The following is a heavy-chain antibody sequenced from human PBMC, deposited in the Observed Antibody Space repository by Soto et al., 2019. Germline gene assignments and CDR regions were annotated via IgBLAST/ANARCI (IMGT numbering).Heavy chain of an antibody. J-gene: IGHJ6*02. CDR3: ARAELERGEVGYFGMDV. D-gene: IGHD1-1*01. Sequence: ASVKVSCKTSGYTFSNYAISWVRQAPGQGLELMGWISSYNSNNGDTKSAQMLQGRVTMTIDTSATAAYMELRSLRSDDTAVYYCARAELERGEVGYFGMDVWGQGTTVTVSS. CDR2: ISSYNSNNGDT. CDR1: GYTFSNYA. V-gene: IGHV1-18*04.